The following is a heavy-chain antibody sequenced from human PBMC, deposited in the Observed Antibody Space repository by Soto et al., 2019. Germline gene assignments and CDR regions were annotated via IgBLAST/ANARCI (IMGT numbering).Heavy chain of an antibody. J-gene: IGHJ3*01. Sequence: PXGSLRLTCASSGFTLSMSSVNWVRQAPGKGLEWVSYISDSGDRTYYADSVKGRFTISRDRSKNTVSLQMDSLRAEDTAVYYCAKDRGIIVKAGDAFDFWGQGTKVTVSS. CDR1: GFTLSMSS. D-gene: IGHD1-26*01. CDR3: AKDRGIIVKAGDAFDF. CDR2: ISDSGDRT. V-gene: IGHV3-23*01.